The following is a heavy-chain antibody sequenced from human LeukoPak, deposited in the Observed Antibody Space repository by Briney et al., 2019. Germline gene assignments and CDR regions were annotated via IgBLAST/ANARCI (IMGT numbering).Heavy chain of an antibody. CDR3: AKDRWYDSSGYYRGFFDY. J-gene: IGHJ4*02. CDR2: ISYDGSNK. CDR1: GFTFSSYG. D-gene: IGHD3-22*01. V-gene: IGHV3-30*18. Sequence: GRSLRLSCAAPGFTFSSYGMHWVRQAPGKGLEWVAVISYDGSNKYYADSVKGRFTISRDNSKNTLYLQMNSLRAEDTAVYYCAKDRWYDSSGYYRGFFDYWGQGTLVTVSS.